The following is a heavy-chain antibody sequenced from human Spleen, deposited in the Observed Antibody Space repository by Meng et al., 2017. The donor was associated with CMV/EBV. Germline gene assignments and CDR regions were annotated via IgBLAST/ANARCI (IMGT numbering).Heavy chain of an antibody. V-gene: IGHV3-33*06. D-gene: IGHD2-2*02. CDR3: AKGDTVVVPAAIIDY. Sequence: GESLKISCAASGFTFSSYGMHWVRQAPGKGLEWVAVIWYDGSNKYYADSVKGRFTISRDNSKNTLYLQMNSLRGEDTAVYYCAKGDTVVVPAAIIDYWGQGTLVTVSS. CDR2: IWYDGSNK. J-gene: IGHJ4*02. CDR1: GFTFSSYG.